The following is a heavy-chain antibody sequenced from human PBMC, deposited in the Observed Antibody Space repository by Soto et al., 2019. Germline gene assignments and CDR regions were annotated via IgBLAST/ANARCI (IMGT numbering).Heavy chain of an antibody. Sequence: QITLKESGPTLVKPTQTLTLTCTFSGYSLSTSGVGVGWIRQPPGKALEWLALIYWDDDKRYSPSLKSRLTITKHTSKNQVVLTMTNMDPVDTATYYCARRRAVDTAMITGPYYFDYWGQGTLITVSS. CDR2: IYWDDDK. CDR3: ARRRAVDTAMITGPYYFDY. V-gene: IGHV2-5*02. CDR1: GYSLSTSGVG. J-gene: IGHJ4*02. D-gene: IGHD5-18*01.